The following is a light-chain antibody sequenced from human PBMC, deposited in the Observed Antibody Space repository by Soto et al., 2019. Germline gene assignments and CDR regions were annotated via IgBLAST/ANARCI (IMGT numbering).Light chain of an antibody. CDR3: ASFGVSNNV. Sequence: QSVLTQPPSASGSPGQSVTISCTGTSSDVGGYNYVSWYQQHPGKAPKLMIYEVSKRPSGVPDRFSGSKSGNTASLTVSGLQAEDEADYYCASFGVSNNVFGTGTKLTVL. CDR1: SSDVGGYNY. CDR2: EVS. J-gene: IGLJ1*01. V-gene: IGLV2-8*01.